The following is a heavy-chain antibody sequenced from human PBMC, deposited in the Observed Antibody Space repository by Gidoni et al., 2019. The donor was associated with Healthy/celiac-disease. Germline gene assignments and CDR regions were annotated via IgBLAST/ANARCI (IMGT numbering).Heavy chain of an antibody. CDR3: ARARRNYPFGVVISLYYYGMDV. Sequence: QVQLQQWGAGLLKPSETLSLTCAVYGGSFSGYYWSWIRQPPGKGLEWIGEINHSGSTNYNPSLKSRVTISVDTSKNQFSLKLSSVTAADTAVYYCARARRNYPFGVVISLYYYGMDVWGQGTTVTVSS. J-gene: IGHJ6*02. CDR1: GGSFSGYY. D-gene: IGHD3-3*01. V-gene: IGHV4-34*01. CDR2: INHSGST.